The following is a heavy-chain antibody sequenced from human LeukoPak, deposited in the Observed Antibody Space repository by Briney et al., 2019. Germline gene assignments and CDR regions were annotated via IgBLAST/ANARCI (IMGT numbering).Heavy chain of an antibody. D-gene: IGHD2-15*01. Sequence: GGSLRLSCAASGFTFDDYGMSWVRQAPGKGLEWVSGINWNGGSTGYADSVKGRFTISRDNAKNSLYLQMNSLRAEDTAVYYCARESVEVVVAATGIDYWGQGTLVTVSS. J-gene: IGHJ4*02. CDR3: ARESVEVVVAATGIDY. V-gene: IGHV3-20*04. CDR2: INWNGGST. CDR1: GFTFDDYG.